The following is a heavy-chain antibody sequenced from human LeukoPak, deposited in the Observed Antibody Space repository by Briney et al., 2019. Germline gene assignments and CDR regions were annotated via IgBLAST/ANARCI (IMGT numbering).Heavy chain of an antibody. J-gene: IGHJ4*02. CDR1: GFTFSSYG. D-gene: IGHD7-27*01. Sequence: GGSLRLSCAASGFTFSSYGMHWVRQAPGKGLEWVAVIWYDGSNKYYADSVKGRFTISRDNSKNTLYLQMNSLRAEDTAVYYCARSQLGGKYYFDYWGQGTLVTVSS. CDR3: ARSQLGGKYYFDY. V-gene: IGHV3-33*01. CDR2: IWYDGSNK.